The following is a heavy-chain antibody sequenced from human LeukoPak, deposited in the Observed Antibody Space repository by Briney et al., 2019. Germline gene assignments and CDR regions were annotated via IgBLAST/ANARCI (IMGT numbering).Heavy chain of an antibody. CDR1: GGTFSSYA. Sequence: ASVKVSCKASGGTFSSYAISWVRQAPGQGLEWMGRIIPILGIANYAQKFQGRVTITADKSTSTAYMELSSLRSEDTAVYYCAGPYGDYGADAFDIWGQGTMVTVSS. V-gene: IGHV1-69*04. CDR3: AGPYGDYGADAFDI. D-gene: IGHD4-17*01. CDR2: IIPILGIA. J-gene: IGHJ3*02.